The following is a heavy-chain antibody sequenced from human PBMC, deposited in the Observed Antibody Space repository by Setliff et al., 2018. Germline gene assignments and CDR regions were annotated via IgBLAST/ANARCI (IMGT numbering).Heavy chain of an antibody. CDR1: GYTFTNYG. CDR3: ARINFYVSSGYYYAPDY. V-gene: IGHV1-18*01. D-gene: IGHD3-22*01. Sequence: GASVKVSCKTSGYTFTNYGITWVRQAPGQGLEWMGWINNYSFKTNYPQKFLGRVTVPTDTSTGTAYMELGSLTSDDTAIYYCARINFYVSSGYYYAPDYWGPGTLVTVSS. J-gene: IGHJ4*02. CDR2: INNYSFKT.